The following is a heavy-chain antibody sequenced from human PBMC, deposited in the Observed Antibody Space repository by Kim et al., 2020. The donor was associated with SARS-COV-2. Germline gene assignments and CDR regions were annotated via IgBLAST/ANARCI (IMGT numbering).Heavy chain of an antibody. Sequence: SVKVSCKASGGTFSSYAISWVRQAPGQGLEWMGRIIPILGIANYAQKFQGRVTITADKSTSTAYMELSSLRSEDTAVYYCARGLRYFDWYSPSYGMDVWGQGTTVTVSS. J-gene: IGHJ6*02. CDR1: GGTFSSYA. D-gene: IGHD3-9*01. V-gene: IGHV1-69*04. CDR3: ARGLRYFDWYSPSYGMDV. CDR2: IIPILGIA.